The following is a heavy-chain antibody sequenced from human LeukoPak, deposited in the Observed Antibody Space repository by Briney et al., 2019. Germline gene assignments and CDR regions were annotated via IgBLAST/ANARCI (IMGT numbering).Heavy chain of an antibody. V-gene: IGHV3-66*01. J-gene: IGHJ4*02. CDR1: GFTVSINY. Sequence: GGSLRLLCAVSGFTVSINYMSWVRGASGKGLEWVSVIYSGGSTYYADSVKGRSTISRDNSKNTLYLQMNSLRAEDTAVYYCARGAGQFDYWGQGTLVTVSS. CDR3: ARGAGQFDY. CDR2: IYSGGST.